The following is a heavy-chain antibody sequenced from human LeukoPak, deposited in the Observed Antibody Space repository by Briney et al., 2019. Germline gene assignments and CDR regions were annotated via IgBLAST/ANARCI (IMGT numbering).Heavy chain of an antibody. V-gene: IGHV4-59*01. J-gene: IGHJ4*02. CDR3: VSGRWSGYYFDT. Sequence: SETLSLTCTVSGGSITSCHWSWIRQSPGKGLEWIGYINYSGTTNYNPSLKSRATMSVDTSKKQFSLRLISVTAADTAVYYCVSGRWSGYYFDTWGQGTRVTVSS. CDR2: INYSGTT. CDR1: GGSITSCH. D-gene: IGHD3-3*01.